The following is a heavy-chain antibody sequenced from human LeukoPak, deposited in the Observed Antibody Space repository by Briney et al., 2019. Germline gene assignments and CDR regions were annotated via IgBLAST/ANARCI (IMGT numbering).Heavy chain of an antibody. CDR1: GFTVSSNY. CDR3: AKDPPLKGLRHGMGYFDY. CDR2: IYSGGST. D-gene: IGHD2-15*01. J-gene: IGHJ4*02. V-gene: IGHV3-53*01. Sequence: PGGSLRLSCAASGFTVSSNYMSWVRQAPGKGLEWVSVIYSGGSTYYADSVKGRFTISRDNSKNTLYLQMNSLRAEDTAVYYCAKDPPLKGLRHGMGYFDYWGQGTLVTVSS.